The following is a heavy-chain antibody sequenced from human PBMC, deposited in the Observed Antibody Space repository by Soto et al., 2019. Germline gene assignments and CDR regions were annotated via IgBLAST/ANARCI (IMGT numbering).Heavy chain of an antibody. CDR2: IYYSGST. Sequence: PSETLSLTGTVSVGPISSAGYYCSWIRQHPGKGLEWIGYIYYSGSTYYNPSLKSRVTISVDTSKNQFSLKLTSVTAADTAVYYCARVRGGGPFDDWGQGTLVTVS. V-gene: IGHV4-31*03. CDR1: VGPISSAGYY. D-gene: IGHD1-26*01. CDR3: ARVRGGGPFDD. J-gene: IGHJ4*02.